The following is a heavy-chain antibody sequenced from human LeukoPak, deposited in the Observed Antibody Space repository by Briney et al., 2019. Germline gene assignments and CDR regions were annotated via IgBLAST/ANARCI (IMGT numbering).Heavy chain of an antibody. J-gene: IGHJ5*02. D-gene: IGHD3-22*01. CDR1: GGSFSGYY. CDR3: ASLYDSSGHNWFDP. CDR2: INHSGST. V-gene: IGHV4-34*01. Sequence: SETLSLTCAVYGGSFSGYYWSWIRQPPGKGLEWIGEINHSGSTNYNPSLKSRVTISVDTSKNQFSLKLSSVTAADTAVYYCASLYDSSGHNWFDPWGQGTLVTVSS.